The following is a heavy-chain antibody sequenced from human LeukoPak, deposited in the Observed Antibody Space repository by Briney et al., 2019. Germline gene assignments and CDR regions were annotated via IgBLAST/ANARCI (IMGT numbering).Heavy chain of an antibody. J-gene: IGHJ5*02. D-gene: IGHD1-26*01. CDR1: GYTLTELS. CDR3: ATTGLPQIVGATQVGIGWFDP. CDR2: FDPEDGET. V-gene: IGHV1-24*01. Sequence: ASVKVSCKVSGYTLTELSMHWVRQAPGKGLEWMGGFDPEDGETIYAQKFQGRVTMTEDTSTDTAYMELSSLRSEDTAVYYCATTGLPQIVGATQVGIGWFDPWGQGTLVTVSS.